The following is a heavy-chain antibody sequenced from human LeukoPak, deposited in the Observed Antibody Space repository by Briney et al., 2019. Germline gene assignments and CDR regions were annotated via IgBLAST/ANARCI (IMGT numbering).Heavy chain of an antibody. CDR3: ARVPAANSYDTRLNNWFDP. D-gene: IGHD3-22*01. V-gene: IGHV4-59*01. CDR2: IYYSGST. CDR1: GGSISSYY. J-gene: IGHJ5*02. Sequence: SETLSLTCTVSGGSISSYYWSWIRQPPGKGLEWIGYIYYSGSTNYNPSLKSRVTISVDTSKNQFSLKLSSVTAADTAVYYCARVPAANSYDTRLNNWFDPWGQGTLVTVSS.